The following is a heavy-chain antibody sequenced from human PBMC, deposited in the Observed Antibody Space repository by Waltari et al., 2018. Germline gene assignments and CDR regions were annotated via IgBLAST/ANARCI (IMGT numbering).Heavy chain of an antibody. CDR1: GFTVSSGY. CDR2: ISGGGNP. D-gene: IGHD2-21*02. V-gene: IGHV3-66*01. Sequence: EVQLVESGGGLVQPGGSLRLSCAVSGFTVSSGYMNWVRQAPGKGLEWVSLISGGGNPYYADSVKGRFTISRDTSKNTLYLHMNSLRAEDTSVYYCAQIHDYAFHVGGQGTLVTVSS. CDR3: AQIHDYAFHV. J-gene: IGHJ3*01.